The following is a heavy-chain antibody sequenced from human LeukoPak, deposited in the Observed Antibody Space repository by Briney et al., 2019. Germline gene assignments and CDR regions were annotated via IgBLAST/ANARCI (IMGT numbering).Heavy chain of an antibody. J-gene: IGHJ4*02. V-gene: IGHV3-23*01. D-gene: IGHD4-17*01. Sequence: GGSLRLSCAASGFTFSSYAMGWVRQAPGKGLEWVSIISDSGDSTYSADSVKGRFTTSRDNSKNTLYLQMKTLRAEDTAVYYCAKYEASTVRPAFGYWGQGTLVAVSS. CDR1: GFTFSSYA. CDR3: AKYEASTVRPAFGY. CDR2: ISDSGDST.